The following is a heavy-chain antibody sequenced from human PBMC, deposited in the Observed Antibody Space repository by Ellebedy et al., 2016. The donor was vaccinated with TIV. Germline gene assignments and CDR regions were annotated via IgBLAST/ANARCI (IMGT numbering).Heavy chain of an antibody. V-gene: IGHV3-33*07. CDR2: IWYDGSIQ. J-gene: IGHJ4*02. CDR3: ATVRDGVWYADC. D-gene: IGHD6-19*01. CDR1: GSTISRSW. Sequence: GESLKISCAASGSTISRSWMSWVRQAPGKGLDWVAIIWYDGSIQYYADSVKGRFTISRDNSKNTLYLKMNSLRDEDTAVYFCATVRDGVWYADCWGQGTLVTVSS.